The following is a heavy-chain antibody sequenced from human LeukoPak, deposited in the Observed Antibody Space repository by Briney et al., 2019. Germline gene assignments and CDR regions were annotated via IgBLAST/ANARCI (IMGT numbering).Heavy chain of an antibody. CDR1: GFTFSSYW. V-gene: IGHV3-7*03. Sequence: PGGSLRLSCAASGFTFSSYWMNWARQAPGKGLEWVASINHNGNVNYYVDSVKGRFTISRDNAKNSLYLQMSNLRADDTAVYYCARDGDYDFWSGYHYYFDYWGQGTLVTVSS. J-gene: IGHJ4*02. CDR2: INHNGNVN. D-gene: IGHD3-3*01. CDR3: ARDGDYDFWSGYHYYFDY.